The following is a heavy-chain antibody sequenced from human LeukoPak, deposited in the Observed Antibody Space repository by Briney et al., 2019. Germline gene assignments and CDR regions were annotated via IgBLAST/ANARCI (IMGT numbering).Heavy chain of an antibody. Sequence: SETLSLTCAVYGGSFSGYYWSWIRQPPGKGLEWIGEINHSGSTNYNPSLKSRVTISVDTSKNQFSLKLSSVTAADTAVYYCARTSWVGYCSGGSCFFDYWGQGTLVTVSS. D-gene: IGHD2-15*01. J-gene: IGHJ4*02. CDR1: GGSFSGYY. CDR2: INHSGST. CDR3: ARTSWVGYCSGGSCFFDY. V-gene: IGHV4-34*01.